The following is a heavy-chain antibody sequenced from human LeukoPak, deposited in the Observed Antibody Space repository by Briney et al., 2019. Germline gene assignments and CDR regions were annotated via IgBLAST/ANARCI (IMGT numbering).Heavy chain of an antibody. D-gene: IGHD2-2*01. CDR2: IKSDGST. Sequence: GGSLRLSCAASGFTSSTYWMHWVRQAPGKGLVWVSRIKSDGSTSYADSVKGRFTISRDNAKNTLYLQMNSLRAEDTAVYYCARHCRSTSCLEYWGQGTLVTVSS. CDR1: GFTSSTYW. V-gene: IGHV3-74*01. J-gene: IGHJ4*02. CDR3: ARHCRSTSCLEY.